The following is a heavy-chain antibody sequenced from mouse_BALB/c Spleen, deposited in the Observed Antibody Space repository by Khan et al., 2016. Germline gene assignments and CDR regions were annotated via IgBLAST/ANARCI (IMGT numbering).Heavy chain of an antibody. V-gene: IGHV14-4*02. J-gene: IGHJ2*01. CDR3: NAIYYGSDVYFDY. D-gene: IGHD1-1*01. CDR2: IDPENGDT. Sequence: VQLKQSGAELVRSGASVKLSCTASVFNIKDYYMHWVKQRPEQGLEWIGWIDPENGDTEYAPTFQGKATMTADTSSNAAYLQFGSLTSEDSAVYYCNAIYYGSDVYFDYWGQGTTLTVSS. CDR1: VFNIKDYY.